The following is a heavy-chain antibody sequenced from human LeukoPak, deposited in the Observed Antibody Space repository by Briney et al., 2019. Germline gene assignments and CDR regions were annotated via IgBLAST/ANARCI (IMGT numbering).Heavy chain of an antibody. V-gene: IGHV3-11*04. J-gene: IGHJ4*02. Sequence: GGSLRLSCAASGLTFSGYYMSRIRQAPGNGLEWVSYISGDADTIYYPESVKGRFTISRDNAKNSLYLQMNSLRAEDTAVYYCARGSTVLMVYATDYWGQGTLVTVSS. CDR1: GLTFSGYY. CDR2: ISGDADTI. D-gene: IGHD2-8*01. CDR3: ARGSTVLMVYATDY.